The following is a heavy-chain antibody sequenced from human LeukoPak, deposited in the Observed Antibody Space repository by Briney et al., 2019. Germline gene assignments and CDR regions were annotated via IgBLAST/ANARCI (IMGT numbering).Heavy chain of an antibody. CDR2: ISAYNGNT. Sequence: ASVKVSCEASGYTFTSYGISWVRQAPGQGLEWMGWISAYNGNTNYAQKLQGRVTMTTDTSTSTAYMELRSLRSDDTAVYYCARTGGCTNGVCYLPPWSSLGHYYYYGMDVWGQGTTVTVSS. D-gene: IGHD2-8*01. J-gene: IGHJ6*02. V-gene: IGHV1-18*01. CDR3: ARTGGCTNGVCYLPPWSSLGHYYYYGMDV. CDR1: GYTFTSYG.